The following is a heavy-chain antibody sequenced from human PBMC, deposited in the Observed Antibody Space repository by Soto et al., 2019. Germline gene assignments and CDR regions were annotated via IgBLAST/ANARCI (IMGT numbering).Heavy chain of an antibody. V-gene: IGHV5-51*01. Sequence: GESLKISCKGSGFSFTSYWIGWVRQMPGKGLEWMGIISPIDSDTRYSPSFEGQVTISADNSIIAAYLQWSSLKASDTGIYYCARQSYYDVLTGYLNWFDSWGRGTQVTVSS. CDR3: ARQSYYDVLTGYLNWFDS. CDR2: ISPIDSDT. CDR1: GFSFTSYW. J-gene: IGHJ5*01. D-gene: IGHD3-9*01.